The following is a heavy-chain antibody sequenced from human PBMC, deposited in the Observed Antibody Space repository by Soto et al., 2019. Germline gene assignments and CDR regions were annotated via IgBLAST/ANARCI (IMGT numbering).Heavy chain of an antibody. CDR1: GFTFSNAW. CDR3: TTEDYYASSGDYYGAFDI. Sequence: GGSLRLSCAASGFTFSNAWMSWVRQAPGKGLEWVGRIKSKTDGRTTDYAAPVKGRFTISRDDSKNTLYLQMNSLKTEDTAVYYCTTEDYYASSGDYYGAFDIWGQGTMVTVSS. V-gene: IGHV3-15*01. D-gene: IGHD3-22*01. J-gene: IGHJ3*02. CDR2: IKSKTDGRTT.